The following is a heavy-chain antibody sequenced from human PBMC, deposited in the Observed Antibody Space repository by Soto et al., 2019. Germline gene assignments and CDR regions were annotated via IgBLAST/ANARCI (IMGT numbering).Heavy chain of an antibody. V-gene: IGHV3-23*01. Sequence: PGGSLRLCCAASGFTFGTYAMNCVRQAPGKGLEWVSSTPGSGGSAYYADSVRGRFTISRDNSKNTVYLQLDSLRPEDSAIYYCAKGGSSGWFYFDFWGQGTQVTVSS. CDR1: GFTFGTYA. D-gene: IGHD6-19*01. CDR3: AKGGSSGWFYFDF. J-gene: IGHJ4*02. CDR2: TPGSGGSA.